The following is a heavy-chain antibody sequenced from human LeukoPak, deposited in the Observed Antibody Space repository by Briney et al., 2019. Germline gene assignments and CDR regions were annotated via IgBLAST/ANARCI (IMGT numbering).Heavy chain of an antibody. V-gene: IGHV1-69*13. CDR1: GGTFSSYA. CDR3: AGVLEWLLPGSRGWFDP. Sequence: SVKVSCKASGGTFSSYAISWVRQAPGQGLEWMGGIIPIFGTANYAQKFQGRVTITADESTSTAYMELSSLRSEDTAVYYCAGVLEWLLPGSRGWFDPWGQGTLVTVSS. D-gene: IGHD3-3*01. J-gene: IGHJ5*02. CDR2: IIPIFGTA.